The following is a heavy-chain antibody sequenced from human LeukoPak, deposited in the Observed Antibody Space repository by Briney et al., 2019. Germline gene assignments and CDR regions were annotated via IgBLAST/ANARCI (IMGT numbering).Heavy chain of an antibody. V-gene: IGHV3-48*03. J-gene: IGHJ6*03. Sequence: PGGSLRLSCAASGFTFSSYEMNWVRQAPGKGLEWVSYISSSGSTIYYADSVKGRFTISRDNSKNTLYLQMNSLRAEDTAVYYCAKEDGDDVSYYYYYYMDVWGKGTTVTVSS. D-gene: IGHD4-17*01. CDR2: ISSSGSTI. CDR1: GFTFSSYE. CDR3: AKEDGDDVSYYYYYYMDV.